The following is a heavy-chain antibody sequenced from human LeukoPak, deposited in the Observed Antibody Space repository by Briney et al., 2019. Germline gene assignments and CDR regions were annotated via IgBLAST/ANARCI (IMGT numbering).Heavy chain of an antibody. Sequence: GGSLRLSCVASAFTFRTYSMHWVRQAPGKGLEWASSISGSTSYIYYADSVRGRFTISRDNAKNSLYLQMNSLRAEDRAVYYCARGSDCVWGSYRPYFDYWGQGTLVSVSS. CDR3: ARGSDCVWGSYRPYFDY. J-gene: IGHJ4*02. CDR1: AFTFRTYS. D-gene: IGHD3-16*02. CDR2: ISGSTSYI. V-gene: IGHV3-21*01.